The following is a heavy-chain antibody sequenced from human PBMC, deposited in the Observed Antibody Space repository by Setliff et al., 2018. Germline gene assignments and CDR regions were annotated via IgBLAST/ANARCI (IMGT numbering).Heavy chain of an antibody. J-gene: IGHJ6*02. D-gene: IGHD3-22*01. CDR3: ARERAYDGLNYYALDV. CDR2: ISADNGHT. V-gene: IGHV1-18*01. Sequence: ASVKVSCKTSGYSFTSYGISWVRQAPGQGLEWMGWISADNGHTNIVKNFQGRVTMTTDTTTSTAYMELRSLRFDDTAVYYCARERAYDGLNYYALDVWGQGTTVTVSS. CDR1: GYSFTSYG.